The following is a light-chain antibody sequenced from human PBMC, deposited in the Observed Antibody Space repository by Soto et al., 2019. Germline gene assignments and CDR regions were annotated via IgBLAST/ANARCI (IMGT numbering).Light chain of an antibody. CDR3: QQSYRTPQVT. V-gene: IGKV1-39*01. CDR2: AAS. J-gene: IGKJ5*01. CDR1: QSISSY. Sequence: DIQMTQSPSSLSASVGDRVTITCRASQSISSYLNWYQQKPGKAPKLLIYAASSLQSGVPSRFSGSGSGTDFTLTISSLQPEDFAAYYCQQSYRTPQVTFGQGTRLEIK.